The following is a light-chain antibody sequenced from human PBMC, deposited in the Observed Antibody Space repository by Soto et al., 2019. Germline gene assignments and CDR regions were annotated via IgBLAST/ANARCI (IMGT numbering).Light chain of an antibody. Sequence: DIQMTQSPSTLSGSVGDRVTITCRASQTISSWLAWYQQKPGKAPKLLIYKASTLKSGVPSRFSGSGSGTEFTLTISSLQPDDLSTYYCQHDNSYSEAFGEGTNVEL. J-gene: IGKJ1*01. CDR3: QHDNSYSEA. CDR1: QTISSW. CDR2: KAS. V-gene: IGKV1-5*03.